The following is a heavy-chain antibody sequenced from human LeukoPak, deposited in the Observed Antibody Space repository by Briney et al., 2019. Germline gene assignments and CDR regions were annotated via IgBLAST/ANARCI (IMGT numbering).Heavy chain of an antibody. CDR3: ARDYYDSSGYSFDY. Sequence: GASLRLSCAASGFTFSSYAMSWVRQAPGKGLEWVPAISGSGGSTYYADSVKGRFTISRDNSKNTLYLQMNSLRAEDTAVYYCARDYYDSSGYSFDYWGQGTLVTVSS. D-gene: IGHD3-22*01. V-gene: IGHV3-23*01. CDR2: ISGSGGST. CDR1: GFTFSSYA. J-gene: IGHJ4*02.